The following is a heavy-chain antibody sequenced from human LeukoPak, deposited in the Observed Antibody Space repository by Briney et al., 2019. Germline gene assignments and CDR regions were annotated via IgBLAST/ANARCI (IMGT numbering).Heavy chain of an antibody. V-gene: IGHV3-23*01. CDR3: ARGLDYDSSGYYPY. CDR1: GFTFSTFA. CDR2: IFQGGGEI. D-gene: IGHD3-22*01. J-gene: IGHJ4*02. Sequence: GGSLRLSCAASGFTFSTFAMIWVRQPPGKGLEWVSSIFQGGGEIHYADSVRGRFIISRDNSKSTLFLQMNSLRAEDTAIYYCARGLDYDSSGYYPYWGQGTLVTVSS.